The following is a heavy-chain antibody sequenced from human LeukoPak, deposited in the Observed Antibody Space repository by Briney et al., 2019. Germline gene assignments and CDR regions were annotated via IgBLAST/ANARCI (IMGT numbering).Heavy chain of an antibody. J-gene: IGHJ5*02. V-gene: IGHV1-18*04. Sequence: APVKVSCKASGYTFTGYYMHWVRQAPGQGLEWMGWINTYNGNTKFAQKLQGRVTMTTDTSTSTAYMELRSLRSDDTAVYYCARDLVHRRLLASTYNWFDPWGQGTLVIVSS. CDR3: ARDLVHRRLLASTYNWFDP. CDR2: INTYNGNT. D-gene: IGHD2/OR15-2a*01. CDR1: GYTFTGYY.